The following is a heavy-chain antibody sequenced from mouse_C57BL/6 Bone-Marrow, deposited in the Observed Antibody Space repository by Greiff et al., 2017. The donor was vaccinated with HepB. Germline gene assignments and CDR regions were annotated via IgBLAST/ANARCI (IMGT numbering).Heavy chain of an antibody. CDR2: IRSKSNNYAT. V-gene: IGHV10-1*01. CDR3: VRPTPDAMDY. CDR1: GFSFNTYA. J-gene: IGHJ4*01. Sequence: EVKVVESGGGLVQPKGSLKLSCAASGFSFNTYAMNWVRQAPGKGLEWVARIRSKSNNYATYYADSVKDRFTISRDDSESMLYLQMNNLKTEDTAMYYCVRPTPDAMDYWGQGTSVTVSS.